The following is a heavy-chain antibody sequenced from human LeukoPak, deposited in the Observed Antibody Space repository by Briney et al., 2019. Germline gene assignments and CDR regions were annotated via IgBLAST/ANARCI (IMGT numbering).Heavy chain of an antibody. Sequence: PGRSLRLSCAASGFTFSSYGMHWVRQAPGKGLEWVAVIWYDGSNKYYADSVKGRFTISRDNSKNTLYLQMNSLRAEDTAVYYCAMWIQVWKFDYWGQGTFVTVSS. D-gene: IGHD5-18*01. J-gene: IGHJ4*02. CDR3: AMWIQVWKFDY. CDR2: IWYDGSNK. CDR1: GFTFSSYG. V-gene: IGHV3-33*01.